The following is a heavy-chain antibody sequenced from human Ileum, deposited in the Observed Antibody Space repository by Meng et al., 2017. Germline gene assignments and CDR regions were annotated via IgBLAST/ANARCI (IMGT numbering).Heavy chain of an antibody. D-gene: IGHD3-16*02. CDR3: ARAPYYDYVWGSYRYRKGENWFDP. V-gene: IGHV1-8*03. CDR2: MNPNSGNT. J-gene: IGHJ5*02. CDR1: GYTFTSYD. Sequence: ASVKVSCKASGYTFTSYDIHWVRQAPGQGLEWMGWMNPNSGNTGYAQKFQGRVTITRNTSISTAYMELSSLRSEDTAVYYCARAPYYDYVWGSYRYRKGENWFDPWGQGTLVTVSS.